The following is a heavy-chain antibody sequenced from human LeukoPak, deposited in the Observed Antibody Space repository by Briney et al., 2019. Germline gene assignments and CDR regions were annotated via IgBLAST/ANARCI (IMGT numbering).Heavy chain of an antibody. CDR2: ISANNGET. Sequence: EASVKVSCKVSGYTLTELSMHWVRQAPGQGLEWMAWISANNGETRYAQNLQGRVTMTTDTSTSTAYMELRSLRSDDTAVYYCARVPPSAHQLLSSDYWGQGTQVTVSS. V-gene: IGHV1-18*01. D-gene: IGHD2-2*01. CDR3: ARVPPSAHQLLSSDY. J-gene: IGHJ4*02. CDR1: GYTLTELS.